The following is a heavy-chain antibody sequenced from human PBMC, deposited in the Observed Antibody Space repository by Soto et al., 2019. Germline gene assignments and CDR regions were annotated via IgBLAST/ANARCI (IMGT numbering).Heavy chain of an antibody. CDR3: ARVYSS. Sequence: GGSLRLSCAASGFTFSMYWMYWVRQAPGKGLVWVSRLSTDGSITSYADSVKGRFTISRDNAKNTLYLQMNSLRAEDTAIYYCARVYSSWGQGTLVTVSS. CDR2: LSTDGSIT. D-gene: IGHD2-21*01. CDR1: GFTFSMYW. V-gene: IGHV3-74*01. J-gene: IGHJ4*02.